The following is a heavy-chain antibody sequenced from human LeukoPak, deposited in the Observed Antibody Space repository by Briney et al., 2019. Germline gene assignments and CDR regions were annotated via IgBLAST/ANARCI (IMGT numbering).Heavy chain of an antibody. D-gene: IGHD3-3*01. J-gene: IGHJ6*04. CDR2: ISGSGGST. CDR3: AKWSYYYFGMDV. V-gene: IGHV3-23*01. Sequence: GGSLRLSCAASGFTFSSYAMSWVRQAPGKGLEWVSAISGSGGSTYYADSVKGRFTISRDNSKNTLYLEMNSLRAEDTAVYYCAKWSYYYFGMDVWGKGTTVTVSS. CDR1: GFTFSSYA.